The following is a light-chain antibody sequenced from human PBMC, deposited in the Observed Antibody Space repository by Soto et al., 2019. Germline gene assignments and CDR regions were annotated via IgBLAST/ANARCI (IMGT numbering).Light chain of an antibody. CDR1: QSISYY. Sequence: DIQMAQSPSSLSASVGDRVTITCRASQSISYYLNWYQQKPGKAPKLLIHAASSLQTGVPSRFSGSGSGTDFTLTITSLQAEDFATYYCQQSYSTLRTFGQGTKVDI. V-gene: IGKV1-39*01. J-gene: IGKJ1*01. CDR2: AAS. CDR3: QQSYSTLRT.